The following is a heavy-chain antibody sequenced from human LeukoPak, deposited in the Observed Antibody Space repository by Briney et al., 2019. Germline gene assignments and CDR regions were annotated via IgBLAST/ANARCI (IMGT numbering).Heavy chain of an antibody. V-gene: IGHV4-39*07. CDR3: ARSQLVRDDYFDY. Sequence: SETLSLTCTVSGGSISSSSYYWGWIRQPPGKGLEWIGSIYYSGSTYYNPSLKSRVTISVDTSKNQFSLKLSSVTAADTAVYYCARSQLVRDDYFDYWGQGTLVTVSS. CDR1: GGSISSSSYY. J-gene: IGHJ4*02. CDR2: IYYSGST. D-gene: IGHD6-13*01.